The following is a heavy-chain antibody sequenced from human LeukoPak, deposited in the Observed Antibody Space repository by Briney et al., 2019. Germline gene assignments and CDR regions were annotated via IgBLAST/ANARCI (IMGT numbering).Heavy chain of an antibody. CDR1: GGSLSGYY. Sequence: SQTLSLTCTVSGGSLSGYYWSWLRQPPGKGLEWIAYRESNGYTESYPSLMSRVKISLDTSKNQLSLKLASVTAADTAVYFCARGVYGAYFDLWGQGTLVTVSS. CDR2: RESNGYT. D-gene: IGHD4-17*01. V-gene: IGHV4-59*01. J-gene: IGHJ4*02. CDR3: ARGVYGAYFDL.